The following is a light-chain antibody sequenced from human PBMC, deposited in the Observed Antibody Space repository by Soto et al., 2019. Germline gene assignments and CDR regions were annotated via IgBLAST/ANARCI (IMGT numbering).Light chain of an antibody. CDR3: QQYNSYSGT. V-gene: IGKV1-5*01. J-gene: IGKJ1*01. CDR2: DAS. CDR1: QSISSW. Sequence: DIQMTQSPSTLYASVGDRVTXXXXASQSISSWLAWYQQKPGKAPKLLIYDASSLESGVPSRFSGSGSGTEFTLTISSLQPDDFATYYCQQYNSYSGTFGQGTKVDI.